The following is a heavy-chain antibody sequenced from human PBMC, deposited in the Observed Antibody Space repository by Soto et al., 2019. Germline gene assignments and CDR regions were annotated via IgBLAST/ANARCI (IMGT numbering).Heavy chain of an antibody. CDR2: ISSGGSTI. Sequence: EVQLVESGGGLVQPGGSLRLSCAASGFTFSSYSMNWVRQAPGKGLEWVSYISSGGSTIYYADSVKGRFTVSRDNAKNSLYLQMNSLRAKDTAVYYCARVTVAASYRLDYWGQGTLVTVSS. J-gene: IGHJ4*02. CDR3: ARVTVAASYRLDY. CDR1: GFTFSSYS. V-gene: IGHV3-48*01. D-gene: IGHD3-16*02.